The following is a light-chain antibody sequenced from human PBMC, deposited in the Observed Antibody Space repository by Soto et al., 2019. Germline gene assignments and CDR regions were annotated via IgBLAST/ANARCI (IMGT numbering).Light chain of an antibody. CDR2: KAS. CDR3: QQYNSYSPT. CDR1: QSISTG. Sequence: DIQMTQSPATLSSSVRERFTITCRASQSISTGLAWYQQEPGRAPKLLIHKASSLQSGVPSRFSGSGSGTDFTLTISSLHPDDFATYYCQQYNSYSPTFGQGTKVDIK. J-gene: IGKJ1*01. V-gene: IGKV1-5*03.